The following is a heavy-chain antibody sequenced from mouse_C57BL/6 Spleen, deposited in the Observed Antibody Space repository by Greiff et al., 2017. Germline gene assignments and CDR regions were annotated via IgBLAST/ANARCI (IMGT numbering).Heavy chain of an antibody. D-gene: IGHD4-1*01. CDR3: AREKNWAAYAMDY. CDR1: GYAFSSSW. J-gene: IGHJ4*01. Sequence: VQLQQSGPELVKPGASVKISCKASGYAFSSSWMNWVKQRPGKGLEWIGRIYPGDGDTNYNGKFKGKATLTADKSSSTAYMQLSSLTSEDSAVYFCAREKNWAAYAMDYWGQGTSVT. CDR2: IYPGDGDT. V-gene: IGHV1-82*01.